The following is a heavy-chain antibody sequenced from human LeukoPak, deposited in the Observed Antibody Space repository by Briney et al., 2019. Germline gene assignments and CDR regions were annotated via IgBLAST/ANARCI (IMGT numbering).Heavy chain of an antibody. CDR1: GFSFSNYA. D-gene: IGHD3-10*01. J-gene: IGHJ1*01. CDR3: VGITMVRGVPGSEYFQH. Sequence: GGSLRLSCAVSGFSFSNYAMSWVRQFPGKGLEWVSGISGTGGNTYYADSVKGRFTISRDNSKNMLYLQMNTLTAEDTAIYYCVGITMVRGVPGSEYFQHWGQGTLVTVSS. V-gene: IGHV3-23*01. CDR2: ISGTGGNT.